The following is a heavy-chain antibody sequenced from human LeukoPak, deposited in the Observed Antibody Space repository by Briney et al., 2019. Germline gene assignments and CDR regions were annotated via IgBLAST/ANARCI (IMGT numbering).Heavy chain of an antibody. CDR2: VNVLGNT. J-gene: IGHJ4*02. Sequence: SGTLSLTCGVSGGSISSTNWWTWVRQPPGKGLEWIGEVNVLGNTNYNPSLESRVTISIDKSENHVSLKLTSVTAADTAVYYCAREGGPFRPLDYSGQGTLVTVSS. CDR1: GGSISSTNW. D-gene: IGHD2/OR15-2a*01. V-gene: IGHV4-4*02. CDR3: AREGGPFRPLDY.